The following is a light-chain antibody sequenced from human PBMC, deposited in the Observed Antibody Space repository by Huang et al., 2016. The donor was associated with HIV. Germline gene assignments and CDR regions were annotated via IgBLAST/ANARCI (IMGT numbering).Light chain of an antibody. CDR2: GAS. CDR3: QQYNNWPPAT. CDR1: QSVSSK. Sequence: EIVMTQSPATLSVSPGERATLSCRASQSVSSKLAWYQQKPGQAPRLLIYGASTRDTGIPARFSGSGSGTEFTLTISSLQSEDFAVYYCQQYNNWPPATFGPGTKGDIK. J-gene: IGKJ3*01. V-gene: IGKV3-15*01.